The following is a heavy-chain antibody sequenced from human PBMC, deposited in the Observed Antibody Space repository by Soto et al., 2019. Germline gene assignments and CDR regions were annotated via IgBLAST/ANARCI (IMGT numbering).Heavy chain of an antibody. CDR2: INSDGSSR. V-gene: IGHV3-74*01. D-gene: IGHD6-19*01. CDR3: ARDPAPSGWYDY. CDR1: GFSFSNYW. J-gene: IGHJ4*02. Sequence: GGSLILSCAASGFSFSNYWMHLVRQVPGKGLVWVSRINSDGSSRRYAESVKGRFTISRDNAKNTLYLQMNSLGAEDTAVYYCARDPAPSGWYDYWGQGTLVTVSS.